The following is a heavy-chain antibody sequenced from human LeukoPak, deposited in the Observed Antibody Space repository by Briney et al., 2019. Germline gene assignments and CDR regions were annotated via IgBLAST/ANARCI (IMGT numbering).Heavy chain of an antibody. CDR3: AKDTRWIQLWFVY. CDR1: GFTFSSYV. CDR2: ISSSGAST. D-gene: IGHD5-18*01. J-gene: IGHJ4*02. V-gene: IGHV3-23*01. Sequence: GGSLRLSCAASGFTFSSYVMRWVRQAPGKGLEWVSTISSSGASTYYTDSVKDRFTISRDNSKNTLYLQMNSLRDEDTAVYYCAKDTRWIQLWFVYWGQGTLVTVSS.